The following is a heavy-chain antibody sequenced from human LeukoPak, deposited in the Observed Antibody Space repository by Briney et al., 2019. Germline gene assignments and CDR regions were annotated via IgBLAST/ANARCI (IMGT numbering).Heavy chain of an antibody. CDR1: GFTFSSYA. Sequence: GGSLRLSCAASGFTFSSYAMSWVRQAPGKGLEWASAISGSGGSTYYADSVKGRFTISRDNSKNTLYLQMNSLRAEDTAVYYCAKGVQLMVDYFDYWGQGTLVTVSS. CDR2: ISGSGGST. D-gene: IGHD2-8*01. J-gene: IGHJ4*02. CDR3: AKGVQLMVDYFDY. V-gene: IGHV3-23*01.